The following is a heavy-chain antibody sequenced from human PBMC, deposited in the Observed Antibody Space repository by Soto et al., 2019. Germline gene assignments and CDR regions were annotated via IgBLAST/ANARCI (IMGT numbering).Heavy chain of an antibody. Sequence: GGSLRLSCPAPVFTFINYAVGWVRQAPGKGLEWVSAFSGSGDSTFYADSVKGRFTVSRDNSKKTLYLQLNSLRDEDTAVYYCARDAGELPVVTVGVFVFWGRGTLVTVSS. CDR3: ARDAGELPVVTVGVFVF. D-gene: IGHD3-22*01. J-gene: IGHJ4*02. CDR2: FSGSGDST. V-gene: IGHV3-23*01. CDR1: VFTFINYA.